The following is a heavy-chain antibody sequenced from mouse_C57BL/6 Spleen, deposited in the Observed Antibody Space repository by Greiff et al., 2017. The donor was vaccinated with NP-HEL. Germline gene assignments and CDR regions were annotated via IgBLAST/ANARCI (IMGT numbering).Heavy chain of an antibody. CDR3: ARGLYYYGSSYPDY. V-gene: IGHV1-52*01. CDR2: IDPSDSET. J-gene: IGHJ2*01. CDR1: GYTFTSYW. Sequence: QVQLQQPGAELVRPGSSVKLSCKASGYTFTSYWMHWVKQRPIQGLEWIGNIDPSDSETHYNQKFKDKATLTVDKSSSTAFMQLSSLTSEDSAVYYCARGLYYYGSSYPDYWGQGTTLTVSS. D-gene: IGHD1-1*01.